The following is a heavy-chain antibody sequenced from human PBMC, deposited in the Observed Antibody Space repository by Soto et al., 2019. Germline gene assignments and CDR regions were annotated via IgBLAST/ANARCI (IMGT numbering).Heavy chain of an antibody. CDR1: GYTFSSYT. J-gene: IGHJ4*02. D-gene: IGHD3-10*01. CDR3: ARESAPYYYGSGNDYFDY. CDR2: INGANGNT. Sequence: GASVKVSCKASGYTFSSYTIHWVRQAPGQSFEWMGWINGANGNTEYSQRFQGRVTITRDTSASTAYMELSSPRSEDTAVYYCARESAPYYYGSGNDYFDYWGQGTQVTSPQ. V-gene: IGHV1-3*01.